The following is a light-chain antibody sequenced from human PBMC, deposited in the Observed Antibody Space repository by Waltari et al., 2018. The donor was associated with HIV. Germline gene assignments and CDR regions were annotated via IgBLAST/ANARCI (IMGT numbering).Light chain of an antibody. CDR2: EDL. CDR3: NSYTGSRKM. CDR1: SSAPGPYKY. V-gene: IGLV2-8*01. Sequence: QSALTQPPSASGSPGQSVTIPCTGVSSAPGPYKYVSRYQQHPGKGPKLLLFEDLRRPSGVPDRFPGSKSDDTASLPVSGLQPDDEAEYYCNSYTGSRKMFGGGTKLTVL. J-gene: IGLJ3*02.